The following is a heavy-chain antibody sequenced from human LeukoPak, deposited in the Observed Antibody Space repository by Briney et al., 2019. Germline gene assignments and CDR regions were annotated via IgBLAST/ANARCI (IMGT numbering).Heavy chain of an antibody. D-gene: IGHD1-26*01. J-gene: IGHJ4*02. V-gene: IGHV4-61*02. CDR1: GGSISSGSYY. CDR2: IYTSGST. Sequence: SQTLSLTCTVSGGSISSGSYYWSWIRQPAGKGLEWIGCIYTSGSTNYNPSLKSRVTISVDTSKNQFSLKLSSVTAADTAVYYCARERYSGSYGYWGQGTLVTVSS. CDR3: ARERYSGSYGY.